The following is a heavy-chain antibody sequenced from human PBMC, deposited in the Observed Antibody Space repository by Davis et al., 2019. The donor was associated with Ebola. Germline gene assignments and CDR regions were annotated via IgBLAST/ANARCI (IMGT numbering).Heavy chain of an antibody. CDR1: GDTLSSYA. J-gene: IGHJ5*02. CDR2: IIPVFRTA. CDR3: ARVHSSGWFNWFDP. D-gene: IGHD6-19*01. Sequence: AASVKVSCKAVGDTLSSYAMTWVRQAPGQGLEWLGGIIPVFRTANYAQKFQGRVTITRDTSASTAYMELSSLRSEDTAVYYCARVHSSGWFNWFDPWGQGTLVTVSS. V-gene: IGHV1-69*05.